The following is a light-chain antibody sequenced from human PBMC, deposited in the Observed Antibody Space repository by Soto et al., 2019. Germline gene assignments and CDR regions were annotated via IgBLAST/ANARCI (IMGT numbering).Light chain of an antibody. CDR1: SNDIGAYDY. CDR3: SSYPTAHSLS. J-gene: IGLJ7*01. Sequence: QSALTQPASVSGSPGQSVTISCTGTSNDIGAYDYVSWYQQVPGKAPKLLIFDVNYRPSEISRRFSGSKSGNSASLTISALQAADEAHYYCSSYPTAHSLSFGGGPQLPVL. CDR2: DVN. V-gene: IGLV2-14*03.